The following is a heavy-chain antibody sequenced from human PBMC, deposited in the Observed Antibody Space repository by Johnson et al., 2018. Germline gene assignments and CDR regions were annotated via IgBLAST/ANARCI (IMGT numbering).Heavy chain of an antibody. CDR2: IDQAGSDK. Sequence: VQLQESGPGLVKPSETLALPCTVSGGSIRNYYWNWIRQTPGKGLEWVANIDQAGSDKYYVDSVKGRFTISRDNAKNSLDLPMNSLRAQDTAVYYGARAYHYATGDVWGKGTTVTVSS. D-gene: IGHD3-22*01. V-gene: IGHV3-7*01. J-gene: IGHJ6*04. CDR3: ARAYHYATGDV. CDR1: GGSIRNYY.